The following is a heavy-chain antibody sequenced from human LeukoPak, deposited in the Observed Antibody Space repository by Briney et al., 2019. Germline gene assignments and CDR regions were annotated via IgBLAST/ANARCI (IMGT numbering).Heavy chain of an antibody. CDR2: ISSDGSGT. D-gene: IGHD5-24*01. Sequence: GGSLRLSCAASGFTFNNYWMHWVRQAPGKGLVWVSRISSDGSGTRYADSVRGRFTISRDNAKNTLYLQMNSLRAEDTAVYYCARGDGYNSEYYFDYWGQGTLVTVSS. J-gene: IGHJ4*02. CDR1: GFTFNNYW. V-gene: IGHV3-74*01. CDR3: ARGDGYNSEYYFDY.